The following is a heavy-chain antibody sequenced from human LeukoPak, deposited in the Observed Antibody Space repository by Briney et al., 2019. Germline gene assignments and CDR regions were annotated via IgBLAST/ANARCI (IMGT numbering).Heavy chain of an antibody. Sequence: SETLSLTCAVYGGSFSDYYWSWIRQPPGKGLEWIGEINHSGRTNYNPSLKSRVTISVDTSKNQFSLKLSSVTAADTAVYYCARTTEAHSWRTRYYDYYMDVWGKGTTVTVSS. V-gene: IGHV4-34*01. D-gene: IGHD6-13*01. CDR3: ARTTEAHSWRTRYYDYYMDV. J-gene: IGHJ6*03. CDR1: GGSFSDYY. CDR2: INHSGRT.